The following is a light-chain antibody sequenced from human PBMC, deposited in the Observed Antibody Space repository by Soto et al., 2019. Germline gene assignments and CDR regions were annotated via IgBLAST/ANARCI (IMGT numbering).Light chain of an antibody. CDR2: AAS. Sequence: IQMTQSPSSLSASIGDRVTITCRASQDISVYLAWFQQKPGQAPNLLIYAASTLQTGVSSRFSGSGSGTEFTLTISRLQSDDFATYYCQHYYSYPLTFGGGTKVDI. CDR1: QDISVY. V-gene: IGKV1-8*01. J-gene: IGKJ4*01. CDR3: QHYYSYPLT.